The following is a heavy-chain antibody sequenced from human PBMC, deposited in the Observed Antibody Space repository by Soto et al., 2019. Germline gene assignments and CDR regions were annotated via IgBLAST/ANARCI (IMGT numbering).Heavy chain of an antibody. CDR3: ARLVGVWDIVVVPAEPLKLNYYYYYMDV. D-gene: IGHD2-2*01. Sequence: QVQLVQSGAEVKKPGASVKVSCKASGYTFTSYDINWVRQATGQGLEWMGWMNPNSGNTGYAQKFQGRVTMTRNTSISTAYMELSSLRSEDTAVYYCARLVGVWDIVVVPAEPLKLNYYYYYMDVWGKGTTVTVSS. CDR2: MNPNSGNT. CDR1: GYTFTSYD. V-gene: IGHV1-8*01. J-gene: IGHJ6*03.